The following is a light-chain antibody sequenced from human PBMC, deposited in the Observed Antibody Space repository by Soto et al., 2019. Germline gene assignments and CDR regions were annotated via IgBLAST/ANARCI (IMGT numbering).Light chain of an antibody. CDR2: EVN. CDR1: SSDVGGYNY. J-gene: IGLJ1*01. CDR3: SSYAGSSNV. V-gene: IGLV2-8*01. Sequence: QSALTQPPSASGSPGQSVAISCTGTSSDVGGYNYVSWYQQHPGKAPKLMIYEVNKRPSGVPDRFSGSKSGSTASLTVSDLQAEDEADYYRSSYAGSSNVFGTGTKVTVL.